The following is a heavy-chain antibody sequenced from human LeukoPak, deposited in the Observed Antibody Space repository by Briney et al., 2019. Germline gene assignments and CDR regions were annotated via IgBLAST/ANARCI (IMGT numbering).Heavy chain of an antibody. D-gene: IGHD5-24*01. J-gene: IGHJ4*02. Sequence: GGSLRLSCAASGFTFSSYGMHWVRQAPGKGLEWVAVIWYDGSNKYYADSVKGRFTISRDNSKNTLYLQMNSLRAEDTAVYYCARDGRWLQLEYYFDYWGEGTLATVSS. CDR2: IWYDGSNK. CDR3: ARDGRWLQLEYYFDY. V-gene: IGHV3-33*01. CDR1: GFTFSSYG.